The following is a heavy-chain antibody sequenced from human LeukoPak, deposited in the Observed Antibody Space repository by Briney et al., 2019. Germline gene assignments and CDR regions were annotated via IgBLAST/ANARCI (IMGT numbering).Heavy chain of an antibody. V-gene: IGHV4-59*12. J-gene: IGHJ4*02. CDR2: IYYSGST. Sequence: SETLSLTCTVSGGSISSYYWSWIRQPPGKGLEWIGYIYYSGSTNYNPSLKSRVTISVDTSKNQFSLKLSSVTAADTAVYYCARYNLDSLMYLDYWGQGTLVTVSS. D-gene: IGHD3-9*01. CDR3: ARYNLDSLMYLDY. CDR1: GGSISSYY.